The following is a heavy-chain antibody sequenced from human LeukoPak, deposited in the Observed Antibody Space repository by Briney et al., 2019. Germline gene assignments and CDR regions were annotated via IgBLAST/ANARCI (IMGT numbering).Heavy chain of an antibody. CDR1: GDSVSGYY. J-gene: IGHJ4*02. CDR2: LYYSGST. V-gene: IGHV4-59*02. D-gene: IGHD1-1*01. Sequence: SETLSLTCIVSGDSVSGYYWNWIRQPPGKGLEWIGSLYYSGSTYYNPSLKSRVTISVDTSKNQFSLKLNSVTAADTAVFYCARGTTHFDSWGQGTLVTVSS. CDR3: ARGTTHFDS.